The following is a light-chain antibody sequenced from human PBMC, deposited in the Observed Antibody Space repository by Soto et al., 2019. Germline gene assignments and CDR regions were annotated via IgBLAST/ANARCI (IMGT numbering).Light chain of an antibody. J-gene: IGKJ1*01. CDR3: QQRAQGWT. Sequence: EMVMTQSPATLSVSPGERATLSCRVSQSVGNNLVWYQQKPGQAPRLLIYGASTRATGIPARFSGSGSGTEFTLTISSQQSEDLAVYYCQQRAQGWTFGQGTKVEIK. V-gene: IGKV3-15*01. CDR2: GAS. CDR1: QSVGNN.